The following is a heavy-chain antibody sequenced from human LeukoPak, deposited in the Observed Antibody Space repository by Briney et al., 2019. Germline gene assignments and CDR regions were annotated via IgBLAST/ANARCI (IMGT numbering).Heavy chain of an antibody. Sequence: SETLSLTCSVSGGSIISSTYYWAWFRQPPGKGLEWIGSLYYDERTYYSPSLRSRITISGDTSKNHFSLKLSSVTAADTAVYYCARRSGDWAVNWFDLWGRGTLVTVSS. J-gene: IGHJ5*02. V-gene: IGHV4-39*02. CDR3: ARRSGDWAVNWFDL. D-gene: IGHD2-21*02. CDR1: GGSIISSTYY. CDR2: LYYDERT.